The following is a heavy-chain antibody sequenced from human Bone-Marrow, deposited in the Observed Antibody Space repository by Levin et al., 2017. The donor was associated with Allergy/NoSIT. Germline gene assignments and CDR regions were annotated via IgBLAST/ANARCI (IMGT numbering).Heavy chain of an antibody. J-gene: IGHJ4*02. V-gene: IGHV1-58*01. Sequence: SVKVSCKASGFTFTSSAVQWVRQARGQRPEWIGWIVVDSGNTNYAQKFQERVTITRDMSTSTAYMELGSLRSEDTAVYYCAAGRSSGWYVNYFDYWGQGTLVTVSS. CDR1: GFTFTSSA. D-gene: IGHD6-19*01. CDR3: AAGRSSGWYVNYFDY. CDR2: IVVDSGNT.